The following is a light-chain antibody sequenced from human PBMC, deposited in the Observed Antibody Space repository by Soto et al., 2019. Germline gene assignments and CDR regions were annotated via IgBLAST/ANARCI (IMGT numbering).Light chain of an antibody. CDR3: QQYDTYPHS. V-gene: IGKV1-5*03. CDR1: QSISSW. J-gene: IGKJ2*01. CDR2: RAS. Sequence: DIQMTQSPSTLSASVGDRVTITCRASQSISSWLAWYQQKPGKAPNLLIYRASSLESGVPSRFSGSGSGTEFNFAISSLQPDDFAIYYCQQYDTYPHSFGQGTKLEIK.